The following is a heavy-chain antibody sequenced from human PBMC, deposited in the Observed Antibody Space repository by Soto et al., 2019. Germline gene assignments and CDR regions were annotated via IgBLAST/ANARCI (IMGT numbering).Heavy chain of an antibody. D-gene: IGHD2-2*01. J-gene: IGHJ6*02. CDR3: ARDYCSSTSCPYYYAIDV. CDR2: IYDSGST. Sequence: QVQLQESGPGLVKPSETLSLTCTVSGGSISSNYLSWIRQPPGKVLEWIGYIYDSGSTNYNPSLKSRVTISVATSKNQYSLKLSSVTAAYTAVYFCARDYCSSTSCPYYYAIDVWGQGTTVTVSS. CDR1: GGSISSNY. V-gene: IGHV4-59*01.